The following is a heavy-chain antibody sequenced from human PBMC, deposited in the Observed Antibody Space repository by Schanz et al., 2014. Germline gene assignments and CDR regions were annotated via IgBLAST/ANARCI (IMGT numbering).Heavy chain of an antibody. CDR1: GYIFINSG. CDR3: AKAEYDILTDSYSRLDP. J-gene: IGHJ5*02. D-gene: IGHD3-9*01. CDR2: ISVYTGNT. Sequence: QIQLVQSVPEVKKPGATVKVSCKASGYIFINSGISWVRQAPGQGLEWMGWISVYTGNTKYGQKVQGRVTMTADTSTNTAYMELRSLRSDDTAVYYCAKAEYDILTDSYSRLDPWGQGTLVTVSS. V-gene: IGHV1-18*01.